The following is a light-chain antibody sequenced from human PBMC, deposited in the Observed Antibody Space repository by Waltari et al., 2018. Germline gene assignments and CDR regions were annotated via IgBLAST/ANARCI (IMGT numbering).Light chain of an antibody. CDR3: QKYNTYPYT. CDR1: QDIGNF. CDR2: AAS. V-gene: IGKV1-27*01. J-gene: IGKJ3*01. Sequence: IDMTQSPSSLSASVGDRITVTCRASQDIGNFLAWYQQTPGKCPKLLIYAASTLQAGVPSRFSGSGSGTDFTLTVSNLQPEDVATYYCQKYNTYPYTFGPGTKVDI.